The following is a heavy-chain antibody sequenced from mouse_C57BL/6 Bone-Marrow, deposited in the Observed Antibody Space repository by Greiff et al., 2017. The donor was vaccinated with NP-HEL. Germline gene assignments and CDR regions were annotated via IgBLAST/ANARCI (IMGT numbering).Heavy chain of an antibody. V-gene: IGHV1-26*01. CDR2: INPNNGGT. Sequence: VQLQQSGPELVKPGASVKISCKASGYTFTDYYVNWVKQSHGKSLEWIGDINPNNGGTSYNQKFKGKATLTVDKYSSTAYMELRSLTSEDSAVYYCARATYYEYDGAIDYWGQGTSVTVSS. CDR1: GYTFTDYY. CDR3: ARATYYEYDGAIDY. J-gene: IGHJ4*01. D-gene: IGHD2-4*01.